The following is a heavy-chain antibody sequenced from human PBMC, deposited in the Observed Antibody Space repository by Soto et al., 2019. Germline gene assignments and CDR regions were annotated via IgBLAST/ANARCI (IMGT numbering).Heavy chain of an antibody. J-gene: IGHJ6*03. D-gene: IGHD6-13*01. CDR2: INHSGST. Sequence: SETLSLTCAVYGGSFSGYYWSWIRQPPGKGLEWIGEINHSGSTNYNPSLKSRVTISVDTSKNQFSLKLSSVTAADTAVYYCARGRGRGSSWYYMDVWGKGTTVTVS. V-gene: IGHV4-34*01. CDR1: GGSFSGYY. CDR3: ARGRGRGSSWYYMDV.